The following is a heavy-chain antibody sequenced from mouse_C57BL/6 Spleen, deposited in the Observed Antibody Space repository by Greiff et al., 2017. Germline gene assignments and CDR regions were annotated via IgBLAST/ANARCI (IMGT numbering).Heavy chain of an antibody. CDR3: TRLYGSSYRYFDV. J-gene: IGHJ1*03. V-gene: IGHV6-6*01. D-gene: IGHD1-1*01. CDR2: IRNKANNHAT. Sequence: EVMLVESGGGLVQPGGSMKLSCAASGFTFSDAWMDWVRQSPEKGLEWVAEIRNKANNHATYYAESVKGRFTISRDDSKSSVYLQMNSLRAEDTGIYYCTRLYGSSYRYFDVWGTGTTVTVSS. CDR1: GFTFSDAW.